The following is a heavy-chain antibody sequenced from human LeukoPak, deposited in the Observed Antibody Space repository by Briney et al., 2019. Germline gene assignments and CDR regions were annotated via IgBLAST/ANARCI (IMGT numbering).Heavy chain of an antibody. CDR1: GGSISSGSYY. Sequence: SSETLSLTCTVSGGSISSGSYYWSWIRQPAGKGLEWIGRIYTSGSTNYNPSLKSRVTISVDTSKNQFSLNLSSVTAADTAVYYCARHGYGDYVGNWFDPWGQGTLVTVSS. CDR3: ARHGYGDYVGNWFDP. D-gene: IGHD4-17*01. J-gene: IGHJ5*02. CDR2: IYTSGST. V-gene: IGHV4-61*02.